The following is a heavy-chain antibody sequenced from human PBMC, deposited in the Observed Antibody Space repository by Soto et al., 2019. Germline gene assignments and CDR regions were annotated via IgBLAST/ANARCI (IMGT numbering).Heavy chain of an antibody. V-gene: IGHV4-59*01. Sequence: QVELQESGPGLVKPSETLSPTCSVSGGSISSYYWCWLRQPPGKGLAWIGYIYYSGSTNYNPSLKSPVSILVDTAKTQFSLKRSSVTAAETAVYYCARDTVRDAFDIWGQGTMVTVSS. D-gene: IGHD4-17*01. J-gene: IGHJ3*02. CDR3: ARDTVRDAFDI. CDR2: IYYSGST. CDR1: GGSISSYY.